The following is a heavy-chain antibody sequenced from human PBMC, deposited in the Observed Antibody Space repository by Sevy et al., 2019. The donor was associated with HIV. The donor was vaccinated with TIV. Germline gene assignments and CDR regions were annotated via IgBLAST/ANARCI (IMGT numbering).Heavy chain of an antibody. CDR3: ARRFFDV. CDR1: GFTFDTYW. V-gene: IGHV3-7*01. CDR2: IRQDGGEI. D-gene: IGHD3-16*01. Sequence: GGSLRLSCAASGFTFDTYWMQWVRQAPGKGLEWVANIRQDGGEIYYSDSVKGRFTISRDNAKESLFLQMTNLKVEDSGIYYCARRFFDVWGQGVLDTVSS. J-gene: IGHJ4*02.